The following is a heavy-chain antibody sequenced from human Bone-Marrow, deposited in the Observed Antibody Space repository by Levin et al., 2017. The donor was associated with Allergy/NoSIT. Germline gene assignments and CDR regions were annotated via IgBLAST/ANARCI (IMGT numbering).Heavy chain of an antibody. V-gene: IGHV4-30-4*01. CDR2: IFHSGST. D-gene: IGHD3-10*01. CDR3: ARGGFGDFDP. J-gene: IGHJ5*02. Sequence: HSQTLSLTCSVSGGSITSGDKYWRWIRQPPGKGLEWIGYIFHSGSTHYTPSLKRRLTMSVDTSKNQVSLKLSSVTAADTAVYYCARGGFGDFDPWGQGTLVTVSS. CDR1: GGSITSGDKY.